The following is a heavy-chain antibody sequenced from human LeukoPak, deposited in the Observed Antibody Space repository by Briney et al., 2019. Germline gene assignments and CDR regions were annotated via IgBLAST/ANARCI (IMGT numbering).Heavy chain of an antibody. CDR1: GYTFTSYG. Sequence: ASVKVSCKASGYTFTSYGISWVRQAPGQGLEWMGWISAYNSNTNYAQKLQGRVTMTTDTSTSTAYMELRSLRSDDTAVYYCARILSVVPAAIDWFDPWGQGTLVTVSS. CDR2: ISAYNSNT. D-gene: IGHD2-2*02. J-gene: IGHJ5*02. V-gene: IGHV1-18*01. CDR3: ARILSVVPAAIDWFDP.